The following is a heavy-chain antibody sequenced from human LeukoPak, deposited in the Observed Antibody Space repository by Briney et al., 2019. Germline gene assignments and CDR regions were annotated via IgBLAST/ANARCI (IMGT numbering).Heavy chain of an antibody. CDR1: GFTFTSSA. CDR3: AADQGSGWYDGIDYYYGMDV. J-gene: IGHJ6*02. Sequence: GTSVKVSCKASGFTFTSSAMQWVRQARGQRLEWIGWIVVGSGNTNYAQKFQERVTITRDMSTSTAYMELSSLRSEDTAVYYCAADQGSGWYDGIDYYYGMDVWGQGTTVTVSS. D-gene: IGHD6-19*01. V-gene: IGHV1-58*02. CDR2: IVVGSGNT.